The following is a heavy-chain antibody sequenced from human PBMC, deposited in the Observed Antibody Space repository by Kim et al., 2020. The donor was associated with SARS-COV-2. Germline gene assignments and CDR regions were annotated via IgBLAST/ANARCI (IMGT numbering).Heavy chain of an antibody. CDR2: IYHSGST. J-gene: IGHJ4*02. V-gene: IGHV4-38-2*02. CDR3: ARVALYCSSTSCYGFDY. D-gene: IGHD2-2*01. Sequence: SETLSLTCTVSGYSISSGYYWGWIRQPPGKGLEWIGSIYHSGSTYYNPSLKSRVTISVDTSKNQFSLKLSSVTAADTAVYYCARVALYCSSTSCYGFDYWGQGTLVTVSS. CDR1: GYSISSGYY.